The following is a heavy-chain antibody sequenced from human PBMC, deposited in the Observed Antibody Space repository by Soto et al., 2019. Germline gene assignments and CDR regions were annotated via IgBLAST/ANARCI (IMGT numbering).Heavy chain of an antibody. CDR1: GASIRSYY. CDR3: AAEAYGDPSY. D-gene: IGHD4-17*01. J-gene: IGHJ4*02. CDR2: IYYSGST. V-gene: IGHV4-59*01. Sequence: SETLSLTCTVSGASIRSYYWSWIRQPPGKGLEWIGYIYYSGSTNFNPSLKSRVTMSVDTSENQFSLKLSSVTAADTAVYYCAAEAYGDPSYWGQGTLVTVSS.